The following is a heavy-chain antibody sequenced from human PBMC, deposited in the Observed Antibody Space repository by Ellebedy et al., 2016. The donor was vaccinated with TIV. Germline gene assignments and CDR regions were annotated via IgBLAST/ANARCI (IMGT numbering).Heavy chain of an antibody. CDR1: GGSISSSSYY. CDR3: ARAKGGAAYYGSGSYSIDY. V-gene: IGHV4-39*07. Sequence: SETLSLTXTVSGGSISSSSYYWGWIRQPPGKGLEWIGSIYYSGSTYYNPSLKSRVTISVDTSKNQFSLKLSSVTAADTAVYYCARAKGGAAYYGSGSYSIDYWGQGTLVTVSS. J-gene: IGHJ4*02. CDR2: IYYSGST. D-gene: IGHD3-10*01.